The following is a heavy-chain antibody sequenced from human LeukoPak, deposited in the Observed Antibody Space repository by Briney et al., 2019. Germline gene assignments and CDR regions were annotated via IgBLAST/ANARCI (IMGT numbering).Heavy chain of an antibody. D-gene: IGHD4-23*01. V-gene: IGHV5-51*01. CDR3: TRLGSSTVVSDF. J-gene: IGHJ4*02. CDR1: GYNFTTNW. CDR2: IWPGDSDT. Sequence: GESLKISCTGSGYNFTTNWIGWVRQMPGKGLEWMGMIWPGDSDTRYSPSFQGQVSISADKAKNTAFLQWSSLKASDTAKYFCTRLGSSTVVSDFWGQGTLVTVSS.